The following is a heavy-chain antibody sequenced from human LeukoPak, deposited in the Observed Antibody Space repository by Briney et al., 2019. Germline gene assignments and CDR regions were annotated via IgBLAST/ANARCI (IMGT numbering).Heavy chain of an antibody. J-gene: IGHJ4*02. CDR1: GYTFIGYY. CDR3: ASGPTLGTTHPYFDY. V-gene: IGHV1-2*02. Sequence: GASVKVSCKESGYTFIGYYIHWLRQAPGQGLEWMGWINPSNGGTNYAQRFQGRVAMTRDTSISTAYMEVSRLTFDDTAVYYCASGPTLGTTHPYFDYWGQGTLVTVSS. D-gene: IGHD1-1*01. CDR2: INPSNGGT.